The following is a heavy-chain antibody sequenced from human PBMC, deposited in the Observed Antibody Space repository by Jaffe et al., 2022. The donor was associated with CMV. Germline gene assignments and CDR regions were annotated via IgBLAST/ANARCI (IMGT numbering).Heavy chain of an antibody. J-gene: IGHJ4*02. D-gene: IGHD3-22*01. CDR1: GGSISSYY. CDR3: ARAKDYYDSSGYYLSYYFDY. V-gene: IGHV4-59*01. CDR2: IYYSGST. Sequence: QVQLQESGPGLVKPSETLSLTCTVSGGSISSYYWSWIRQPPGKGLEWIGYIYYSGSTNYNPSLKSRVTISVDTSKNQFSLKLSSVTAADTAVYYCARAKDYYDSSGYYLSYYFDYWGQGTLVTVSS.